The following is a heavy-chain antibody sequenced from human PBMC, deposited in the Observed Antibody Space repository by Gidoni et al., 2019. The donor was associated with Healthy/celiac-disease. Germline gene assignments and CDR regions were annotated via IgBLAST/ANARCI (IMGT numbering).Heavy chain of an antibody. D-gene: IGHD3-3*01. CDR2: IYPSGST. CDR1: GYSISSGYY. Sequence: QVQLQESGPGLVKPSETLSLTCTVSGYSISSGYYWGWIRQPPGKGLEWIGSIYPSGSTYYNPSLKSRVTISVDTSKNQFSLKLSSVTAADTAVYYCARAGDYDFWSGYDAWFDPWGQGTLVTVSS. J-gene: IGHJ5*02. V-gene: IGHV4-38-2*02. CDR3: ARAGDYDFWSGYDAWFDP.